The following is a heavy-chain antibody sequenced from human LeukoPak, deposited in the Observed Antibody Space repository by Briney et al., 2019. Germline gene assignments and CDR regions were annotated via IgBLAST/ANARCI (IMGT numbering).Heavy chain of an antibody. CDR2: IKQDGSET. V-gene: IGHV3-7*01. D-gene: IGHD1-26*01. Sequence: GSLRLSCAASGYTFSIYWMNWVRQAPGKGLEWVASIKQDGSETYYMESVQGRFTISRDNDMNFLYLQLSSLRAGDTAVYYCTRENSGSLSLEYWGQGTLVTVSS. J-gene: IGHJ4*02. CDR1: GYTFSIYW. CDR3: TRENSGSLSLEY.